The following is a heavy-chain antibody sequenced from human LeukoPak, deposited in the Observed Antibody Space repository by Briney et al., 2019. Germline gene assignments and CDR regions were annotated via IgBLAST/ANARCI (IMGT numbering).Heavy chain of an antibody. J-gene: IGHJ5*02. Sequence: ASVKVSCRASGYTFTSYDINWVRQATGQGLEWMGWMNPNSGNTGYAQKFQGRVTMTRNTSISTAYMELSSLRSEDTAVYYCARRRRYSYGLRVEWFDPWGQGTLVTVSS. D-gene: IGHD5-18*01. V-gene: IGHV1-8*01. CDR1: GYTFTSYD. CDR3: ARRRRYSYGLRVEWFDP. CDR2: MNPNSGNT.